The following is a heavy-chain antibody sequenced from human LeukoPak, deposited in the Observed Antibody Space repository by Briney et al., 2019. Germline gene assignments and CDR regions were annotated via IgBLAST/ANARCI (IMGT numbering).Heavy chain of an antibody. J-gene: IGHJ3*02. CDR2: IYYSGST. CDR1: GGSISSSSYY. CDR3: ARRGDFWSGGGRGAFDI. V-gene: IGHV4-39*01. D-gene: IGHD3-3*01. Sequence: PSETLSLTCTVSGGSISSSSYYWGWIRQPPGKGLEWIGSIYYSGSTYYNPSLKSRVTMSVDTSKNQFSLKLSSVTAADTAVYYCARRGDFWSGGGRGAFDIWGQGTMVTVSS.